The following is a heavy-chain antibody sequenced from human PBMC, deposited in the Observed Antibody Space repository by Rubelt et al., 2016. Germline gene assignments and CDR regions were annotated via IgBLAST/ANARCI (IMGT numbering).Heavy chain of an antibody. Sequence: QVQLQESGPGLVKPSETLSLTCTVSGGSISSYYRSWIRQPPGKGLEWIGRIYTSGSTNYNPSRKSRVTMSVDTSKNQFSLKLSSVTAADTAVDYCARGDPDRGSRTVTLDYWGQGTLVTVSS. D-gene: IGHD4-17*01. CDR3: ARGDPDRGSRTVTLDY. CDR1: GGSISSYY. CDR2: IYTSGST. V-gene: IGHV4-4*07. J-gene: IGHJ4*02.